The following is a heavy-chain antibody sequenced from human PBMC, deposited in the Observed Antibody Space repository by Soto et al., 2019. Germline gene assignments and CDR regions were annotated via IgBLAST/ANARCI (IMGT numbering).Heavy chain of an antibody. CDR2: IHYNGNT. V-gene: IGHV4-59*01. CDR3: AREGNLGRWIQPLDS. CDR1: GDSISSYS. Sequence: SETLSLTCTVSGDSISSYSWGWIRQPPGKGLEWIGNIHYNGNTKYSPSLKSRVTMSVDTSKNHFSLKLISVTTADTAVYSCAREGNLGRWIQPLDSWGQGTLVTAPQ. D-gene: IGHD2-2*03. J-gene: IGHJ4*02.